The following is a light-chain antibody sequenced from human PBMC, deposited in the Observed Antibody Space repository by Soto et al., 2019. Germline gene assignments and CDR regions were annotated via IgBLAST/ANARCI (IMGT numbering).Light chain of an antibody. J-gene: IGLJ1*01. CDR1: SSDVGGYSY. Sequence: QSALTQPASVSGCPGQSIAISCTGTSSDVGGYSYVSWYQQQPGKAPKLVMSDVSNRPSGVSDRFSGSKSGNTASLTISGLQTEDEADYYCASYTTSSTYVFGTGTKVTVL. CDR2: DVS. V-gene: IGLV2-14*01. CDR3: ASYTTSSTYV.